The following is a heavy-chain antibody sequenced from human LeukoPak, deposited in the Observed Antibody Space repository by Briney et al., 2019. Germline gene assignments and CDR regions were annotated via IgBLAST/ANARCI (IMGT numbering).Heavy chain of an antibody. J-gene: IGHJ4*01. D-gene: IGHD5-18*01. CDR1: GLTFSRYA. Sequence: GGSLRLSCAVSGLTFSRYAMRWVSQAPGKGLEWVSVISYNGSSKYYADSVKGRFTISRDNSKDTLSLQMNSLRAEDTAVYYCAKDIAQGYTFGSIEQEYWGHGTLVSVSS. V-gene: IGHV3-23*01. CDR3: AKDIAQGYTFGSIEQEY. CDR2: ISYNGSSK.